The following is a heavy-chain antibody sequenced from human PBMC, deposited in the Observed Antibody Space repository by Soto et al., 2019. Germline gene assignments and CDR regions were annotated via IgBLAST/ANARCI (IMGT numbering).Heavy chain of an antibody. J-gene: IGHJ4*02. CDR1: GFSLTTSGVG. D-gene: IGHD7-27*01. V-gene: IGHV2-5*02. CDR3: AHRGYMYGNWDHGYFDY. Sequence: QITLKESGPTRVKPTQTLALTCTFSGFSLTTSGVGVGWIRKTPGKALEWLAVIYWDDDKRYNPSLKNRLTSTKXXSXTXXVLIMADMDPVDTSTYFCAHRGYMYGNWDHGYFDYWGQGTLVTVSS. CDR2: IYWDDDK.